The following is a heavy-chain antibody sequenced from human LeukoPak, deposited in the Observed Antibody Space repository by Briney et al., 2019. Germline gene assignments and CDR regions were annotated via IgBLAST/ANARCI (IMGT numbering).Heavy chain of an antibody. CDR3: ARDRDSYSSSSLDY. J-gene: IGHJ4*02. CDR1: GFTFSSYA. D-gene: IGHD6-6*01. CDR2: ISYDGSNK. Sequence: PGRSLRLSCVASGFTFSSYAMHWVRQAPGKGLKWVAVISYDGSNKYYADSVKGRFTISRDNSKNTLYLQMNSLRAEDTAVYYCARDRDSYSSSSLDYWGQRTLVTVSS. V-gene: IGHV3-30-3*01.